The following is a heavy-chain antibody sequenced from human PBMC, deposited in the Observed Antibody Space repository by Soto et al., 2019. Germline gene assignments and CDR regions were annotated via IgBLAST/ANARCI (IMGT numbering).Heavy chain of an antibody. J-gene: IGHJ3*02. CDR1: GGFISSSSYY. Sequence: SETLSLTCTVSGGFISSSSYYWGWIRQTPGKGLEWIGSIYYSGSTYYNPPLKSRVTISVDRSKNQFSLKLSPVTAADTAVYYCARVGGYYASSGYSNDAFEIWGQGTMVSISS. D-gene: IGHD3-22*01. V-gene: IGHV4-39*07. CDR2: IYYSGST. CDR3: ARVGGYYASSGYSNDAFEI.